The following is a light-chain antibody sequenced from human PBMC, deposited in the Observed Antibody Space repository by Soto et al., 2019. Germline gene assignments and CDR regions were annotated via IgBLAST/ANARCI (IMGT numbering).Light chain of an antibody. J-gene: IGKJ5*01. V-gene: IGKV1-33*01. Sequence: DIVMKQSPATLSVAPGERVTFSCRASQNINNYLNWYQQKPGRAPKLLIYDASNLEAGVPSRFRGSGSGTDFTFTISSLHPEDIATYYCQQYENRPTFGQVTRLE. CDR3: QQYENRPT. CDR2: DAS. CDR1: QNINNY.